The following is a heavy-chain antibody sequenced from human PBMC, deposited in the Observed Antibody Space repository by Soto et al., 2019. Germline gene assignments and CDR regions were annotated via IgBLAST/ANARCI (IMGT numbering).Heavy chain of an antibody. CDR3: AKDPTYDYGYFDS. CDR1: GFTFSSYA. CDR2: IRISVGDT. J-gene: IGHJ4*02. D-gene: IGHD4-17*01. Sequence: GGSLRLSCAASGFTFSSYAMNWVRQAPGKGLEWVSTIRISVGDTYYAASVKGRFTISRDNSKSTVYLHLNSLRAEDTAIYYCAKDPTYDYGYFDSWGQGTLVTVSS. V-gene: IGHV3-23*01.